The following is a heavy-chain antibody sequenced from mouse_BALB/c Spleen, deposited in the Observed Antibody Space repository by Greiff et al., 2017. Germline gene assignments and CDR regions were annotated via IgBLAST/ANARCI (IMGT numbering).Heavy chain of an antibody. Sequence: QVQLKESGAELVRPGSSVKISCKASGYAFSSYWMNWVKQRPGQGLEWIGQIYPGDGDTNYNGKFKGKATLTADKSSSTAYMQLSSLTSEDSAVYFCARSTTVVPFDYWGQGTTLTVSS. CDR1: GYAFSSYW. D-gene: IGHD1-1*01. CDR2: IYPGDGDT. CDR3: ARSTTVVPFDY. J-gene: IGHJ2*01. V-gene: IGHV1-80*01.